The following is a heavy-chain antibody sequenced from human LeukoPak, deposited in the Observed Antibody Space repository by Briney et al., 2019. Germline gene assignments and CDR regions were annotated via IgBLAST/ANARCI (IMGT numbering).Heavy chain of an antibody. CDR3: AKDRSTLRTFNDY. CDR1: GFTFGNHA. D-gene: IGHD3-3*01. V-gene: IGHV3-23*01. J-gene: IGHJ4*02. CDR2: ISGSGDSI. Sequence: GGSLRLSCAASGFTFGNHAMNWVRQAPGKGPEWVSAISGSGDSIYYTDSVKGRFTISRDNSKNTLYLQMNSLRAEDTAVYYCAKDRSTLRTFNDYWGQGTLVTVSS.